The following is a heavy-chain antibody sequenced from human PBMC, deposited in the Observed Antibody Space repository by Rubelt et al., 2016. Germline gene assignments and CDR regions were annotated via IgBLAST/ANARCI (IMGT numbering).Heavy chain of an antibody. CDR3: AIGPVEGCTLPPLKY. CDR2: VYPGDSDT. V-gene: IGHV5-51*01. Sequence: ISCKGSGYSVTNYWVGWVRQMPGNGLEWMGIVYPGDSDTRYSPSFEGQVTISADKSISTAYLQWNSLKASDTAIYYCAIGPVEGCTLPPLKYWGQGARVTVSS. J-gene: IGHJ4*02. CDR1: GYSVTNYW.